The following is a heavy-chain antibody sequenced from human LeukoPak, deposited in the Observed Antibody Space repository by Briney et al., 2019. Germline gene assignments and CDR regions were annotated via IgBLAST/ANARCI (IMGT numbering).Heavy chain of an antibody. CDR1: GFTFSSYA. Sequence: PGGSLRLSCAASGFTFSSYATSWVRQAPGKGLEWVSTISGSGGSTYYADSVKGRFTISRDNSKNTLYLQMNSLRAEDTAVYYCAKVRVVAGTRFDYWGQGTLVTVSS. V-gene: IGHV3-23*01. CDR2: ISGSGGST. D-gene: IGHD6-19*01. CDR3: AKVRVVAGTRFDY. J-gene: IGHJ4*02.